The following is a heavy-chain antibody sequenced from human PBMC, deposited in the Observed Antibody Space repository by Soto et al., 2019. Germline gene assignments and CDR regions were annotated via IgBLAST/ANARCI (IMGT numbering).Heavy chain of an antibody. CDR2: IYYSGST. D-gene: IGHD6-13*01. Sequence: SETLSLTCTVSGGSISSSSYYWGWIRQPPGKGLEWIGSIYYSGSTYYNPSLKSRVTISVDTSKNQFSLKLSSVTAADTAVYYCARHPMTAADLRRLGENWFDPWGQGTLVTVSS. CDR1: GGSISSSSYY. J-gene: IGHJ5*02. V-gene: IGHV4-39*01. CDR3: ARHPMTAADLRRLGENWFDP.